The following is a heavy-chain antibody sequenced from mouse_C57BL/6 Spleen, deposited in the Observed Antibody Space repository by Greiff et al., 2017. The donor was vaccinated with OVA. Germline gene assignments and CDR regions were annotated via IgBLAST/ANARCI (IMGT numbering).Heavy chain of an antibody. CDR3: AREKDYYGSSSYYYAMDY. Sequence: DVHLVESGGGLVKPGGSLKLSCAASGFTFSSYTMSWVRQTPEKRLEWVATISGGGGNTYYPDSVKGRFTISRDNAKNTLYLQMSSLRSEDTALYYCAREKDYYGSSSYYYAMDYWGQGTSVTVSS. CDR1: GFTFSSYT. J-gene: IGHJ4*01. CDR2: ISGGGGNT. D-gene: IGHD1-1*01. V-gene: IGHV5-9*01.